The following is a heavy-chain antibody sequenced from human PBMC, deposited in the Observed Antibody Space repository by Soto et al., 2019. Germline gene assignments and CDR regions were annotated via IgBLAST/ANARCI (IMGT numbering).Heavy chain of an antibody. CDR2: IDSDGDT. V-gene: IGHV3-66*01. CDR1: GFTVRSNY. D-gene: IGHD2-2*02. CDR3: ASGHYTSPPGYFYY. J-gene: IGHJ4*02. Sequence: EVQLVESGGGLVQPGGSLRLSCATSGFTVRSNYMSWVRQAPGKGLEWVSLIDSDGDTYYADSVKGRFTISRDNSKNTLYLQMNSLRAEDTAVYYCASGHYTSPPGYFYYWGQGTLVTVSS.